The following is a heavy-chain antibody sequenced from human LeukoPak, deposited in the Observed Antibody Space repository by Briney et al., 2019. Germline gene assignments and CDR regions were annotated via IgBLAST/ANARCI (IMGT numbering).Heavy chain of an antibody. CDR3: ARAVDSSGWYYFDY. Sequence: SETLSLTCTVSSGSISSYYWSWIRQPAGKGLEWIGRIYTSGSTNYNPSLKSRVTMSVDTSKNQFSLKLSSVTAADTAVYYCARAVDSSGWYYFDYWGQGTLVTVSS. J-gene: IGHJ4*02. V-gene: IGHV4-4*07. CDR1: SGSISSYY. CDR2: IYTSGST. D-gene: IGHD6-19*01.